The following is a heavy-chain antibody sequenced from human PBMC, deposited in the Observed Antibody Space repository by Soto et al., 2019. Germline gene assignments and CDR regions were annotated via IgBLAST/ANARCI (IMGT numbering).Heavy chain of an antibody. CDR3: AKHQPLHTFDL. D-gene: IGHD2-21*01. J-gene: IGHJ2*01. Sequence: QVQLVESGGGVVQPGRSLRLSCAASGFTFSSYGMHWVRQAPGKGLEWVAVISYDGSNKYYAESVKGRFTISRDNSKNTLYLQMNSLRAEDTAVYYCAKHQPLHTFDLWGRGTLVTXSS. CDR2: ISYDGSNK. CDR1: GFTFSSYG. V-gene: IGHV3-30*18.